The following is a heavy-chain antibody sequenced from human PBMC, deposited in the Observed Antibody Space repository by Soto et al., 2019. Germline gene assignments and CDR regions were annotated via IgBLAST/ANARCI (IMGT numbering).Heavy chain of an antibody. D-gene: IGHD5-18*01. Sequence: QITLKESGPTLVKPTQTLTLTCTFSGFSLSTSGVGVGWIRQPPGKALEWLALIYWDDDKRYSPSLKSRLTITKDTSKHQVVLTMTNMDPVDTATYYCARTWIQLWFSWFDPWGQGTLVTVSS. CDR3: ARTWIQLWFSWFDP. CDR2: IYWDDDK. CDR1: GFSLSTSGVG. J-gene: IGHJ5*02. V-gene: IGHV2-5*02.